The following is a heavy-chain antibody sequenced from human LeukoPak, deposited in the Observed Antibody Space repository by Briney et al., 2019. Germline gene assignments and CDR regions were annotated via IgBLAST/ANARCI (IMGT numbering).Heavy chain of an antibody. J-gene: IGHJ3*01. CDR2: IYYTGST. D-gene: IGHD1-14*01. CDR1: GGSISSYY. Sequence: RPSETLSLTCTVSGGSISSYYWSWIRQPPGKGLEWIVYIYYTGSTNYNPSLTSRVTISVDTSKNQFSLQLTSVTAADTAVYYCARGPHWVTGAYDAFDLWGEGTVVTVSS. CDR3: ARGPHWVTGAYDAFDL. V-gene: IGHV4-59*01.